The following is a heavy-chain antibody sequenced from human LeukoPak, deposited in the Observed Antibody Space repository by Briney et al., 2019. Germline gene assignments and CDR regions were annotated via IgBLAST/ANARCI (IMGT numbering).Heavy chain of an antibody. V-gene: IGHV3-53*01. CDR2: IYSGGST. J-gene: IGHJ5*02. D-gene: IGHD1-20*01. CDR1: GFTVSSNY. Sequence: PGGPLRLSCAASGFTVSSNYMSWVRQAPGKGLEWVSVIYSGGSTYYADSVKGRFTISRDHSKNTLYLQMNSLRAEDTAVYYCAPGSNYYYNWNLWGQGTLVTVSS. CDR3: APGSNYYYNWNL.